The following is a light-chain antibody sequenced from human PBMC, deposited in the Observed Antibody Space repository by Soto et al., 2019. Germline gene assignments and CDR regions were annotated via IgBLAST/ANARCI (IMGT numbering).Light chain of an antibody. J-gene: IGKJ4*01. V-gene: IGKV3D-15*01. CDR2: GAT. CDR3: QQYDDWLRLT. Sequence: EIVLTQSPAIRSVSPGERATLSGRASQSISRSLAWYQQTPGQAPRLLIFGATYRATGIPARFSGSGSGTEFNLTISSLQSEDFGVYFCQQYDDWLRLTFGGGTKGDIK. CDR1: QSISRS.